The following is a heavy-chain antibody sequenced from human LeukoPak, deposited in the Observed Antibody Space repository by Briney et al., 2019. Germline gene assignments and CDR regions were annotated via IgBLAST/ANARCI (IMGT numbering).Heavy chain of an antibody. Sequence: ASVKVSCKASGYTFSGYYMHWVRQAPGQGLEWMGWINPNSGGTNYAQKFQGRVTMTRDTSISTAYMELSRLRSDDTAVYYCAREYYDFWSGYYQGALDYWGQGTLVTVSS. CDR1: GYTFSGYY. CDR3: AREYYDFWSGYYQGALDY. V-gene: IGHV1-2*02. CDR2: INPNSGGT. D-gene: IGHD3-3*01. J-gene: IGHJ4*02.